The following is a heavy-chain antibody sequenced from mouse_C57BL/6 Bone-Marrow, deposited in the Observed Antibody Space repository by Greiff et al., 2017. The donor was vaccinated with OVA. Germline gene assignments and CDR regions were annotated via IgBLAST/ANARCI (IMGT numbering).Heavy chain of an antibody. CDR2: INYDGSST. J-gene: IGHJ4*01. V-gene: IGHV5-16*01. CDR3: ARGYWDVDAMDY. D-gene: IGHD4-1*01. Sequence: EVMLVESEGGLVQPGSSMKLSCTASGFTFSDYYMAWVRQVPEKGLEWVANINYDGSSTYYLDSLKSRFIISRDNASNILYLQMSSLKSEDTATYYCARGYWDVDAMDYWGQGTSVTVSA. CDR1: GFTFSDYY.